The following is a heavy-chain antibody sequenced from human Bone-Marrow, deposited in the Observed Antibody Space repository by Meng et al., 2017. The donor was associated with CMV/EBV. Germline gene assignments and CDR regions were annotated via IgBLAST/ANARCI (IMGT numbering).Heavy chain of an antibody. Sequence: ASVKVSCKASGYTFTSYDMHWVRQAPGQGLEWMGTINPSGGSTSYAQKFQGRVTMTTDTSTSTAYMEFSSLRSEDTAVYYCAIELDTTVTVSPLNVWGQGTTVTVSS. V-gene: IGHV1-46*01. J-gene: IGHJ6*02. CDR2: INPSGGST. D-gene: IGHD1-1*01. CDR3: AIELDTTVTVSPLNV. CDR1: GYTFTSYD.